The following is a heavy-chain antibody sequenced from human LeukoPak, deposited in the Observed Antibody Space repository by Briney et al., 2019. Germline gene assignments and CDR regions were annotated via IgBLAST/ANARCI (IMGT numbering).Heavy chain of an antibody. CDR1: GGTFSSYA. V-gene: IGHV1-2*02. CDR3: ARDRAWHVRGLEMATTLGY. J-gene: IGHJ4*02. D-gene: IGHD5-24*01. Sequence: ASVKVSCKASGGTFSSYAISWVRQAPGQGLEWMGWINPNSGGTNYAQKFQGRVTMTRDTSISTAYMELSRLRSDDTAVYYCARDRAWHVRGLEMATTLGYWGQGTLVTVSS. CDR2: INPNSGGT.